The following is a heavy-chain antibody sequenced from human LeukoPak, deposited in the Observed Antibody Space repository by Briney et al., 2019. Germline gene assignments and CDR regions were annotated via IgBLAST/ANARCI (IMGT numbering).Heavy chain of an antibody. CDR2: IQYDGRNE. CDR3: ATDRSSIAARPH. D-gene: IGHD6-6*01. V-gene: IGHV3-30*02. CDR1: GFTFNSYG. Sequence: GGSLRLSCAASGFTFNSYGMHWVRQAPGKGLQWVALIQYDGRNEYYADSVKGRFTVSRDNAKSTLYLQMNSLRAEDTAVYYCATDRSSIAARPHWGQGTLVTVSS. J-gene: IGHJ4*02.